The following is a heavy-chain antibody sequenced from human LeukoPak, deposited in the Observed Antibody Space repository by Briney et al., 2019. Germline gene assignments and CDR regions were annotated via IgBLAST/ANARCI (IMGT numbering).Heavy chain of an antibody. CDR3: ARDVRRGYHYYGMDV. CDR2: IYYSGST. CDR1: GGSISSYY. Sequence: SETLSLTCTVPGGSISSYYWSWIRQPPGKGLEWIGYIYYSGSTNYNPSLKSRVTISVDTSKNQFSLKLSSVTAADTAVYYCARDVRRGYHYYGMDVWGQGTTVTVSS. V-gene: IGHV4-59*01. J-gene: IGHJ6*02. D-gene: IGHD3-10*01.